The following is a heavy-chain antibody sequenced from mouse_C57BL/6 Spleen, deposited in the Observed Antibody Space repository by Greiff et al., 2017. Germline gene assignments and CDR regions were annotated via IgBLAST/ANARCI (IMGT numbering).Heavy chain of an antibody. V-gene: IGHV3-6*01. CDR1: GYSITSGYY. CDR3: ASDSIYAMDY. Sequence: EVQLQESGPGLVKPSQSLSLTCSVTGYSITSGYYWNWIRQFPGNKLEWMGYISYDGSNNYNPSLKNRISITRDTSKNQFFLKLNSVTTEDTATYYCASDSIYAMDYWGQGTSVTVSS. D-gene: IGHD2-10*02. CDR2: ISYDGSN. J-gene: IGHJ4*01.